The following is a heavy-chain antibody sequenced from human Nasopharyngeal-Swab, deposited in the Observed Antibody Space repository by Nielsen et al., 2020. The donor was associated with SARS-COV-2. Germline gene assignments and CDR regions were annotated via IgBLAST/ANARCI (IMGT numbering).Heavy chain of an antibody. CDR1: GYTFTNYY. CDR3: ARSGSYSNFDY. Sequence: ASVKVSCKASGYTFTNYYIHWVRQAPGQGLEWMGWINPNPNSGGTNYAQKFQGWVTMTRDTSISTAYMELSRLRSDDTAVYYCARSGSYSNFDYWGQGTLVTVSS. CDR2: INPNPNSGGT. V-gene: IGHV1-2*04. D-gene: IGHD1-26*01. J-gene: IGHJ4*02.